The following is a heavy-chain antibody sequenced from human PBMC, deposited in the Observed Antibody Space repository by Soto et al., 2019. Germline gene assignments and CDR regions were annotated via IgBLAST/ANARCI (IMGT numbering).Heavy chain of an antibody. CDR3: ASGGIAVAGTVGYYYYYGMDV. Sequence: PSETLSLTCTVSGGSISSSSYYWGWIRQPPGKGLEWIGSIYYSGSTYYNPSLKSRVTISVDTSKNQFSLKLSSVTAADTAVYYCASGGIAVAGTVGYYYYYGMDVWGQGTTVTVSS. J-gene: IGHJ6*02. CDR1: GGSISSSSYY. D-gene: IGHD6-19*01. CDR2: IYYSGST. V-gene: IGHV4-39*01.